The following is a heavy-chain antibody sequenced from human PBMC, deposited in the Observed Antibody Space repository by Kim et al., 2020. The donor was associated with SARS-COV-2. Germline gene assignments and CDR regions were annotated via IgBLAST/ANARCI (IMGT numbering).Heavy chain of an antibody. CDR3: ARDPTTVNPYYYYGMDV. D-gene: IGHD4-4*01. Sequence: SETLSLTCTVSGGSISSSSYYWGWIRQPPGKGLEWIGSIYYSGSTYYNPSLKSRVTISVDTSKNQFSLKLSSVTAADTAVYYCARDPTTVNPYYYYGMDVWGQGTTVTVSS. CDR1: GGSISSSSYY. V-gene: IGHV4-39*07. CDR2: IYYSGST. J-gene: IGHJ6*02.